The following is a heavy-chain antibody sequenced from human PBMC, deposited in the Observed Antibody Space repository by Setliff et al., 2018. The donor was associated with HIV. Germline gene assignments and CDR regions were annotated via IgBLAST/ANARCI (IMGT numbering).Heavy chain of an antibody. CDR1: GFTFSTYS. CDR3: ENWF. Sequence: GGSLRLSCEASGFTFSTYSMNWVRQAPGKGREWVSSISSSSRSKYYADSVTGRFTISRDNAKNSLYLKMNSLRAEDTELSFRENWF. CDR2: ISSSSRSK. J-gene: IGHJ5*01. D-gene: IGHD3-10*01. V-gene: IGHV3-21*03.